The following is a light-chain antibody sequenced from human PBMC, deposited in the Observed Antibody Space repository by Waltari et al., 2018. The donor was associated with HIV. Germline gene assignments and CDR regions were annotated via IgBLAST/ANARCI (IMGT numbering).Light chain of an antibody. CDR2: DDS. CDR3: QVWDTGGDHPEWV. Sequence: SYVLTQPPSVSVAPGQPARVTCGGNNIGSKSVHWYQVKPGQAPVLVVYDDSDRPSGIPERFSGSNSGNTATLTISRVEAGDEADYYCQVWDTGGDHPEWVFGGGTKLTVL. J-gene: IGLJ3*02. CDR1: NIGSKS. V-gene: IGLV3-21*02.